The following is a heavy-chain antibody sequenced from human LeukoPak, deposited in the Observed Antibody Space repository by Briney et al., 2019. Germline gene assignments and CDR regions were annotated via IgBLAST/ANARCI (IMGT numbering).Heavy chain of an antibody. CDR3: SKETATVGGTREY. Sequence: GGSLRLSCATSGFNFDRYTIHWVRQAPGKGLEWVSLAGWAGGTTFYSDSVRGRFTISRDNSKNTLYLQMNSLRAEDTAVYYCSKETATVGGTREYWGQGTLVTVSS. J-gene: IGHJ4*02. V-gene: IGHV3-43*01. CDR2: AGWAGGTT. CDR1: GFNFDRYT. D-gene: IGHD6-19*01.